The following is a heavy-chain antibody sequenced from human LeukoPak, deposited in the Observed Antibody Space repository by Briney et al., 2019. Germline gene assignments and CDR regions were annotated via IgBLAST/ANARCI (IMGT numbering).Heavy chain of an antibody. J-gene: IGHJ3*02. V-gene: IGHV3-30*02. CDR1: GFTFSSYG. CDR3: ARELHYYGSGSSHAFDI. CDR2: IRYDGSNK. D-gene: IGHD3-10*01. Sequence: GGSLRLSCAASGFTFSSYGMHWVRQAPGKGLEWVAFIRYDGSNKYYADSVKGRFTISRDNAKNSLYLQMNSLRAEDTAVYYCARELHYYGSGSSHAFDIWGQGTMVTVSS.